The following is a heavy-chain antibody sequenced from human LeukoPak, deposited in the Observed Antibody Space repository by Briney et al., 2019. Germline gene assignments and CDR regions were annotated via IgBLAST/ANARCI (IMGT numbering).Heavy chain of an antibody. J-gene: IGHJ4*02. CDR2: IIPILGIA. V-gene: IGHV1-69*04. D-gene: IGHD6-19*01. CDR1: GYTFTSYG. CDR3: ARSYIAVAGGDY. Sequence: ASVKVSCKASGYTFTSYGISWVRQAPGQGLEWMGRIIPILGIANYAQKFQGRVTITADKSTSTAYMELSSLRSEDTAVYYCARSYIAVAGGDYWGQGTLVTVSS.